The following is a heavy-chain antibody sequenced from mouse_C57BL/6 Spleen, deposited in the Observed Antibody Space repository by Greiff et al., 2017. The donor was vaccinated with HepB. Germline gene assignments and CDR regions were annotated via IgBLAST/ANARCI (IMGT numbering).Heavy chain of an antibody. J-gene: IGHJ3*01. Sequence: DVMLVESGGGLVQPGGSMKLSCVASGFTFSNYWMNWVRQSPEKGLEWVAQIRLKSDNYATHYAESVKGRFTISRDDSKSSVYLQMNNLRAEDTGIYYCTLITTKVAYWGQGTLVTVSA. D-gene: IGHD1-1*01. V-gene: IGHV6-3*01. CDR3: TLITTKVAY. CDR2: IRLKSDNYAT. CDR1: GFTFSNYW.